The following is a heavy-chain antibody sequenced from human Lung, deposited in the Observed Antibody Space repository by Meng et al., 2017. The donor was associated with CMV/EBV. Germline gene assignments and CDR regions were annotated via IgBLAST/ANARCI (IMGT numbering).Heavy chain of an antibody. J-gene: IGHJ6*02. CDR1: GHPITTYY. CDR2: ISYSGST. D-gene: IGHD2-15*01. Sequence: SCNVSGHPITTYYWSWIRQPPGKGLEWIGYISYSGSTNYSPSLRSRVSLSVDTSKNQFSLELSAVTAADTAIYYSARDRAALGYYYYAMDVLGQETXVTVAS. CDR3: ARDRAALGYYYYAMDV. V-gene: IGHV4-59*01.